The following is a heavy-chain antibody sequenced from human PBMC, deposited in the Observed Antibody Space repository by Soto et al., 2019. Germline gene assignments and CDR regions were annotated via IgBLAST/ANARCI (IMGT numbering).Heavy chain of an antibody. Sequence: SLTCSVADGSMSSYSWSWIRQPPGKGLEWIGYIYYSGSTNYNPSLKSRVTISVDTSKNQFSLKLSSVTAADTAVYYCARARRRDIDYWGQGTLVTVSS. V-gene: IGHV4-59*01. CDR2: IYYSGST. CDR3: ARARRRDIDY. CDR1: DGSMSSYS. J-gene: IGHJ4*02.